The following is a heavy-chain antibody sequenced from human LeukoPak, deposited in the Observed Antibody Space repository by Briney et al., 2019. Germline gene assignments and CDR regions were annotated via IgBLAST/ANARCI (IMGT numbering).Heavy chain of an antibody. CDR2: ISGSGGST. J-gene: IGHJ4*02. D-gene: IGHD5-18*01. CDR3: AKDDGYSYGYYVY. V-gene: IGHV3-23*01. Sequence: GGSLRLSCAASGFTFSSYAMSWVRQAPGKGLEWVSAISGSGGSTYYADSVKGRFTISRDNSKDTLYLQMNSLRAEDTAVYYCAKDDGYSYGYYVYWGQGTLVTVSS. CDR1: GFTFSSYA.